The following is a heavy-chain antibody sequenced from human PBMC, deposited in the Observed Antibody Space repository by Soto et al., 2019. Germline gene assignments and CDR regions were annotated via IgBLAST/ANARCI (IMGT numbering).Heavy chain of an antibody. J-gene: IGHJ4*02. Sequence: QVQLQQWGAGLLKPSETLSLTCAVYGGSFSGYYWSWIRQPPGKGLEWIGEINHSGSTNYNPSLKIRVTISVDTSKNQFSLKLSSVTAADTAVYYCARGRKVRGVRPFDYWGQGTLVTVSS. D-gene: IGHD3-10*01. V-gene: IGHV4-34*01. CDR3: ARGRKVRGVRPFDY. CDR1: GGSFSGYY. CDR2: INHSGST.